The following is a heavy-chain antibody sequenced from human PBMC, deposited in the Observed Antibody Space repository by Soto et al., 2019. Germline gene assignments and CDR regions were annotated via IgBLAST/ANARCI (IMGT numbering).Heavy chain of an antibody. J-gene: IGHJ5*02. CDR3: ARAGYCSGGSCLFPNWFDP. V-gene: IGHV4-31*03. CDR2: IYYSGST. CDR1: GGSISSGGYY. Sequence: SETLSLTCTVSGGSISSGGYYWSWIRQHPGKGLEWIGYIYYSGSTYYNPSLKSRVTISVDTSKNQFPLKLSSVTAADTAVYYCARAGYCSGGSCLFPNWFDPWGQGTLVTVSS. D-gene: IGHD2-15*01.